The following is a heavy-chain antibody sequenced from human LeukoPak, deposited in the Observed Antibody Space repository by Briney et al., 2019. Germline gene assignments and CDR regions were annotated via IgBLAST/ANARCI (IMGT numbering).Heavy chain of an antibody. CDR1: GFTISSNY. Sequence: GGSLRLSCAASGFTISSNYMSWVRQAPGKGMEWVSVIYSGGSTYYSDSVKGRFTISRDNSKNTLYLQMNSLRAEDTAVYYCARGGGWYQFDYWGQGTLVTVSS. V-gene: IGHV3-53*01. CDR2: IYSGGST. CDR3: ARGGGWYQFDY. J-gene: IGHJ4*02. D-gene: IGHD6-19*01.